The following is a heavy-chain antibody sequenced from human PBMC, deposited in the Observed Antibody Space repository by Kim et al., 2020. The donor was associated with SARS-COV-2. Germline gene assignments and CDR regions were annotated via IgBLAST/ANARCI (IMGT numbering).Heavy chain of an antibody. CDR3: AKDMAPPIAAAGWGYMDV. CDR2: ISWNSGSI. CDR1: GFTFGAYA. V-gene: IGHV3-9*01. J-gene: IGHJ6*03. D-gene: IGHD6-13*01. Sequence: GGSLRLSCAASGFTFGAYAMHWVRQAPGKGLEWVSGISWNSGSIGYADSVKGRFTISRDNAKNSLYLQMNSLRAEDTALYYCAKDMAPPIAAAGWGYMDVWGKGTTVAVSS.